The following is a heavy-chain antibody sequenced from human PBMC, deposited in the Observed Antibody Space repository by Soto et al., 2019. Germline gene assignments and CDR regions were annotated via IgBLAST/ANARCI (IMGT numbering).Heavy chain of an antibody. Sequence: PSETLSLTCAVSGGSISSGGYYWTWIRQHPGKGLEWIGYIYYSGSTYYNPSLKSRVTISVDTSKNQFSLKLSSVTAADTAVYYCARDRRGGNAFDIWGQGTMVTVSS. D-gene: IGHD2-15*01. CDR1: GGSISSGGYY. J-gene: IGHJ3*02. V-gene: IGHV4-31*11. CDR3: ARDRRGGNAFDI. CDR2: IYYSGST.